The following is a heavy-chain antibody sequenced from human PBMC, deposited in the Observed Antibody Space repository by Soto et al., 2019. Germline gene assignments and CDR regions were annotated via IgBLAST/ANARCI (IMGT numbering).Heavy chain of an antibody. D-gene: IGHD4-17*01. Sequence: VHLLESGGGLVQPGGSLRLSCAASGFTFSNYAMSWVRQAPGKGLEWVSGIGSSGGTTHLADSVKGRITISRDNSKNTLYLQMNSLRVEDTAVYYCGKDPNGDYIGAFDIWGQGTMVTVSS. V-gene: IGHV3-23*01. CDR3: GKDPNGDYIGAFDI. J-gene: IGHJ3*02. CDR2: IGSSGGTT. CDR1: GFTFSNYA.